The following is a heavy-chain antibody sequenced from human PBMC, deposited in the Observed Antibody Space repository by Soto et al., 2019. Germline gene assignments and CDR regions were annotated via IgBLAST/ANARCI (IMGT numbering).Heavy chain of an antibody. J-gene: IGHJ4*02. CDR3: ARDKARNYFDY. V-gene: IGHV4-31*03. CDR2: IYYSGST. Sequence: SETLSLTCTVSGGSISSGGYYWSWIRQHTGKSLEWIGYIYYSGSTYYNTSLKSRDTISVDTSKNQFSLKLSSLIAACTAVYYCARDKARNYFDYWVQGTLVTVSS. CDR1: GGSISSGGYY.